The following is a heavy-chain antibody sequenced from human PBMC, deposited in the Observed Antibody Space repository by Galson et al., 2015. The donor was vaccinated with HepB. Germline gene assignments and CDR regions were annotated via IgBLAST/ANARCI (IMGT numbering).Heavy chain of an antibody. V-gene: IGHV3-53*05. J-gene: IGHJ4*02. CDR2: IYSGGST. CDR1: GFTVSSNY. Sequence: SLRLSCAASGFTVSSNYMSWVRQAPGKGLEWVSVIYSGGSTYYADSVKGRSTISRDNSKNTLYLQMNSLRAEDTAVYYCARGAVDDDFWSQTPYYFDYWGQGTLVTVSS. D-gene: IGHD3-3*01. CDR3: ARGAVDDDFWSQTPYYFDY.